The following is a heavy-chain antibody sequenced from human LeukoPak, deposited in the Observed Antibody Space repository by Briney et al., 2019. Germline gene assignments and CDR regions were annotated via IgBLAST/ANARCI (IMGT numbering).Heavy chain of an antibody. CDR3: ARAPSYDSSGYYYPQDY. D-gene: IGHD3-22*01. CDR2: MNPNSGDR. CDR1: GYTFSTYD. Sequence: ASVKVSCKASGYTFSTYDINWVRQATGQGLEWMGWMNPNSGDRGYAQKFHGRVTFTRNTSISTAYMELSSLRSEDTAVYYCARAPSYDSSGYYYPQDYWGQGTLVTVSS. J-gene: IGHJ4*02. V-gene: IGHV1-8*03.